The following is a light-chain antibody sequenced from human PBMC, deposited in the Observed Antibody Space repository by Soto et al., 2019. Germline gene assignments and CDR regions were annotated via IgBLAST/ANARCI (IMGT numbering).Light chain of an antibody. Sequence: QSALTQPRSVSGSPGQSVTISCTGTSSDDGGYNYVSWYQQNPGKAPKLMIYDVSKRPSGVSDRFSGSKSANTASLIISGLQAEDEADYYCCSYAGNTLVVFGGGTKLTVL. CDR2: DVS. J-gene: IGLJ2*01. CDR3: CSYAGNTLVV. V-gene: IGLV2-11*01. CDR1: SSDDGGYNY.